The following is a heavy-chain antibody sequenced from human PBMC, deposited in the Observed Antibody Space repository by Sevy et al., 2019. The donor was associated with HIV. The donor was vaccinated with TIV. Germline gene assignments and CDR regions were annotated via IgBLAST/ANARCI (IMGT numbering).Heavy chain of an antibody. CDR3: ARDMTCGGDCYYFDN. Sequence: ASVKVSCKASGDTFRKYVISWVRQAPGQGLEWMGGIIPVYGTTNYAQKFPARVTFTADASTSTVYMELSRLRSEDTAVYYCARDMTCGGDCYYFDNWGQGTLVTVSS. D-gene: IGHD2-21*02. J-gene: IGHJ4*02. CDR1: GDTFRKYV. CDR2: IIPVYGTT. V-gene: IGHV1-69*13.